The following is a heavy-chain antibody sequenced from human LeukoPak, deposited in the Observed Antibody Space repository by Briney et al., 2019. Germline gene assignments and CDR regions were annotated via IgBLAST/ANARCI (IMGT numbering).Heavy chain of an antibody. J-gene: IGHJ5*02. CDR2: ISGSGGTT. CDR3: AKEYDFWANNWFDP. Sequence: GGSLRLSCAASEFTFSNYAMSWVRQAPGKGLEWVSVISGSGGTTYSADSVKGRFTISRDNSKNTLYLQMNSLRGEDTAVYYCAKEYDFWANNWFDPWGQGTLVTVSS. CDR1: EFTFSNYA. V-gene: IGHV3-23*01. D-gene: IGHD3-3*01.